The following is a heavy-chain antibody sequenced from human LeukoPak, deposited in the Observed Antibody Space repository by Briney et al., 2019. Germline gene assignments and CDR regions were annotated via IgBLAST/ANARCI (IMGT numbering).Heavy chain of an antibody. J-gene: IGHJ2*01. D-gene: IGHD3-10*01. CDR3: ERVNTGNWYFDL. V-gene: IGHV3-74*01. Sequence: GGSLRLSCAASGFTFSRHWMHWVRQAPGKGLVWVSRINTDGSTTSYADSVRGRFTISRDNAENTVYLQMNSLGAEDTALYFCERVNTGNWYFDLWGRGTLVTVSS. CDR1: GFTFSRHW. CDR2: INTDGSTT.